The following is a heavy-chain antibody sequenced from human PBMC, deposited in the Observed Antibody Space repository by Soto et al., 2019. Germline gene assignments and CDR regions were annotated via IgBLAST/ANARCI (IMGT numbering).Heavy chain of an antibody. D-gene: IGHD1-1*01. J-gene: IGHJ4*02. CDR3: ARFGPDLGTQH. Sequence: SETLSLTCTVSGGSISSYYWSWIRQPPGKGLEWIGYIYYSGSTNYNPSLKSRVTISVDTSKNQFFLKLSSVTAADTAVYYCARFGPDLGTQHWGQGTLVTVSS. V-gene: IGHV4-59*01. CDR1: GGSISSYY. CDR2: IYYSGST.